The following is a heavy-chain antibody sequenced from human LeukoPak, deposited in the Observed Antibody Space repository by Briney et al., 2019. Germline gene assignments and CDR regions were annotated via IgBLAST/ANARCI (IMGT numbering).Heavy chain of an antibody. V-gene: IGHV1-8*02. CDR3: ARGVNNPFDY. CDR1: GYSFTSYW. CDR2: MNPNSGNT. J-gene: IGHJ4*02. Sequence: GESLKISCKGSGYSFTSYWIGWVRQATGQGLEWMGWMNPNSGNTGYAQKFQGRVTMTRNTSISTAYMELSSLRSEDTAVYYCARGVNNPFDYWGQGTLVTVSS. D-gene: IGHD1/OR15-1a*01.